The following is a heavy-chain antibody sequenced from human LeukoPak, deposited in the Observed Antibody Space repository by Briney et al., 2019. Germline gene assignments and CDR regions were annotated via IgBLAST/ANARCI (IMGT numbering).Heavy chain of an antibody. J-gene: IGHJ5*02. Sequence: GESLKISCKGSGYSFTSYWIGWVRQMPGKGLEWMGIIYPGDSDTRYSPSFQGQVTISADKSISTAYLQWSSLKASDTAMYYCARRNDDKYNWNANWFDPWGQGTLVTVSS. CDR2: IYPGDSDT. D-gene: IGHD1-1*01. CDR1: GYSFTSYW. CDR3: ARRNDDKYNWNANWFDP. V-gene: IGHV5-51*01.